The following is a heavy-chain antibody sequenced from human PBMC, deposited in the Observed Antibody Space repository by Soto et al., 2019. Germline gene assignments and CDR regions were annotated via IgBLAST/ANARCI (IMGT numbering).Heavy chain of an antibody. Sequence: GGSLRLSCAASGFTFSSYGMHWVRQAPGKGLEWVAVIWYDGSNKYYADSVKGRFTISRDNSKNTLYLQMNSLRAEDTAVYYCARELKWGPFDPWGQGTLVTVSS. CDR2: IWYDGSNK. V-gene: IGHV3-33*01. D-gene: IGHD7-27*01. CDR3: ARELKWGPFDP. CDR1: GFTFSSYG. J-gene: IGHJ5*02.